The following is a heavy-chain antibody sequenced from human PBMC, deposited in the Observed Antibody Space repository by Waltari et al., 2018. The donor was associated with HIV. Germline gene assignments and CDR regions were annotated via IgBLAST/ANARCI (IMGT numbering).Heavy chain of an antibody. CDR1: GYTFPTYG. CDR2: INTNTGIP. D-gene: IGHD6-19*01. J-gene: IGHJ6*02. Sequence: QVQLVQSGSELKKHGASVKVSCKASGYTFPTYGLNWVRQAPGQGLEWMGWINTNTGIPTYAQGFSGRFVFSLDTSVSTAYLQISSLKSEDSAVYFCAKGIAVATTYYYAAMDVWGPGTTVAVSS. V-gene: IGHV7-4-1*02. CDR3: AKGIAVATTYYYAAMDV.